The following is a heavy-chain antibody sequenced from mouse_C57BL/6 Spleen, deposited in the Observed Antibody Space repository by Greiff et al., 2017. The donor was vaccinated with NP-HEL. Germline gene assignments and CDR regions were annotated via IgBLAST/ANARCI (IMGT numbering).Heavy chain of an antibody. D-gene: IGHD3-1*01. Sequence: EVQLQQSGPELVKPGASVKISCKASGYTFTDYYMNWVKQSHGKSLEWIGDINPNNGGTSYNQKFKGKATLTVDKSSSTAYMELRSLTSGDSAVYYCARSGDVGAMDYWGQGTSVTVSS. CDR1: GYTFTDYY. CDR3: ARSGDVGAMDY. CDR2: INPNNGGT. V-gene: IGHV1-26*01. J-gene: IGHJ4*01.